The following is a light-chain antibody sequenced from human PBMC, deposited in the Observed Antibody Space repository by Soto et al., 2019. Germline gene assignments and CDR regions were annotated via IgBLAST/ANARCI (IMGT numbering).Light chain of an antibody. J-gene: IGLJ7*01. CDR2: EVS. Sequence: QSALTQPASVSGSPGQSITISCTGTSSDVGGYNYVSWYQQHPGKAPKLMIYEVSNRPSGVSNRFSGSKSDNTASLTISGLQADDEAEYHCSSYTDSGSFVVFGGGTHLTVL. CDR3: SSYTDSGSFVV. CDR1: SSDVGGYNY. V-gene: IGLV2-14*01.